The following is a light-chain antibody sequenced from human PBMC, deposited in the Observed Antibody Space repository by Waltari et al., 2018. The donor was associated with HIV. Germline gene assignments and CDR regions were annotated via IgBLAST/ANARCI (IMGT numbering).Light chain of an antibody. CDR2: DVS. CDR3: TSYTRANTWV. Sequence: QSASSQSASVSGSPGQSIIFSCSGDSGDIGDNDFVSWSPQHPAQAPKLIIYDVSKRPSGVSVRFSGSKSGNTASLSISNLQAEDEADYYCTSYTRANTWVFGGGTKVTVL. J-gene: IGLJ3*02. V-gene: IGLV2-14*01. CDR1: SGDIGDNDF.